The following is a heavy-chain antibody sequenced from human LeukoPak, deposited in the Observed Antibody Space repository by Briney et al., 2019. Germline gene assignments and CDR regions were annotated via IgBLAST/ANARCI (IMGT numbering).Heavy chain of an antibody. V-gene: IGHV3-15*01. CDR3: TPNLFDY. J-gene: IGHJ4*02. CDR1: GFTFSNAW. CDR2: IKRKTDGGTT. Sequence: GGSLRLSCAASGFTFSNAWMSWVRQAPGKGLEWVGRIKRKTDGGTTDYAAPVKGRFTISRDDSKNTLYLQMNSLKTEDTTVYYCTPNLFDYWGQGTLVTVSS.